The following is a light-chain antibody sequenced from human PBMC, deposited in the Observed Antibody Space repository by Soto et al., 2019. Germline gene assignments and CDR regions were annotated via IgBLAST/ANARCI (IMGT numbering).Light chain of an antibody. V-gene: IGKV2-30*01. Sequence: DIVMTQTQLSSPVTLGQPASIACRSSQSRVDICGSTYLSWLQQRPGQPPRRLIDKIFDRDSGVPDRFSGSGSGTDFTLKISRVEAEDVGIYYCMQYVYWPHTFGQGTKVDIK. CDR3: MQYVYWPHT. CDR1: QSRVDICGSTY. CDR2: KIF. J-gene: IGKJ2*01.